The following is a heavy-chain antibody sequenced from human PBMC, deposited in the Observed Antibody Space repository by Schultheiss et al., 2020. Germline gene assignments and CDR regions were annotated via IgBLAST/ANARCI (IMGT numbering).Heavy chain of an antibody. CDR1: GGSISNYY. CDR3: ARDGASYGMDV. Sequence: SETLSLTCTVSGGSISNYYWSWIRQPPGKGLEWIGYIYYSGSTNYNPSLKSRVTISVDTSKNQFSLKLSSVTAADTAVYYCARDGASYGMDVWGQGTTVTVSS. J-gene: IGHJ6*02. CDR2: IYYSGST. V-gene: IGHV4-59*01. D-gene: IGHD3-16*01.